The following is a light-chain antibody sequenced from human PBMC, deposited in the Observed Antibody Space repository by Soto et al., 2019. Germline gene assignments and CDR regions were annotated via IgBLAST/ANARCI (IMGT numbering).Light chain of an antibody. V-gene: IGKV3-11*01. CDR3: QQRSNWPWT. CDR2: DAS. CDR1: QTVTTY. J-gene: IGKJ1*01. Sequence: ENVLTQSPATLSLSPGERPTLSCRASQTVTTYLAWYQQKPGQAPRLLIYDASNRATGIPARFSGSGSGTDFTLTISSLEPEDFAVYYCQQRSNWPWTFGQGTKVDIK.